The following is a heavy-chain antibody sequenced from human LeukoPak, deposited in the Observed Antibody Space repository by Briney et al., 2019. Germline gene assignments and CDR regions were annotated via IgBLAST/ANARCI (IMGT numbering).Heavy chain of an antibody. J-gene: IGHJ5*02. V-gene: IGHV4-59*01. CDR1: GGSISSYY. CDR3: ARLRLGKINWFDP. CDR2: IYYSGST. D-gene: IGHD1-1*01. Sequence: SETLSLTCTVSGGSISSYYWSWIRQPPGKGLEWIGYIYYSGSTNYNPSLKSRVTISVDTSENQFSLKLSSVTAADTAVYYCARLRLGKINWFDPWGQGTLVTVSS.